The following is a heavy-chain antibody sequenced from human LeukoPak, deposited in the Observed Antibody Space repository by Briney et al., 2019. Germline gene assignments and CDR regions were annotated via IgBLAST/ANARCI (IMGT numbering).Heavy chain of an antibody. CDR3: ARRFIIVGATNYYYYMDV. D-gene: IGHD1-26*01. V-gene: IGHV3-74*01. CDR1: GFTFSSYW. J-gene: IGHJ6*03. CDR2: INSDGSST. Sequence: GGSLRLSCAASGFTFSSYWMHWVRQAPGKGLVWVSRINSDGSSTSYADSVKGRSTISRDNAKNTLYLQMNSLRAEDTAVYYCARRFIIVGATNYYYYMDVWGKGTTVTVSS.